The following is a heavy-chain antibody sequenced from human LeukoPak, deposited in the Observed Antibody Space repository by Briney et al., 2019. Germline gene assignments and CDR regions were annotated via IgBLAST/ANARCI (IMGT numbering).Heavy chain of an antibody. D-gene: IGHD6-13*01. J-gene: IGHJ4*02. CDR2: INHSGST. CDR1: GGSFSGYY. Sequence: PSETLSLTCAVYGGSFSGYYWSWIRQPPGKGLEWIGEINHSGSTNYNPSLKSRVTISVDTSKNQFSLKLSSVTAADTAVYYCARPVLAAEYYFDYWGQGTLVTVSS. V-gene: IGHV4-34*01. CDR3: ARPVLAAEYYFDY.